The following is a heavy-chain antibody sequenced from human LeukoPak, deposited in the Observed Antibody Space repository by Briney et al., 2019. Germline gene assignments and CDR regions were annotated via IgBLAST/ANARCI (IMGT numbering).Heavy chain of an antibody. D-gene: IGHD6-19*01. V-gene: IGHV1-2*02. J-gene: IGHJ4*02. Sequence: GASVKVSCKASGYTFTTYYMHWVRPAPGHGLEWMGWISPNSGGTNYAQKFQGRVTMTRDTSISTVSMELHRLRSDDTAVYYCARTRSGWYVGFDCWGRGTLVAVCS. CDR3: ARTRSGWYVGFDC. CDR2: ISPNSGGT. CDR1: GYTFTTYY.